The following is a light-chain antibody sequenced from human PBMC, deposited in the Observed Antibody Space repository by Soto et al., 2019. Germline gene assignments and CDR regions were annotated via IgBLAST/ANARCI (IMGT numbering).Light chain of an antibody. CDR3: KQYNTFST. J-gene: IGKJ1*01. CDR1: QSISTW. Sequence: DIQMTQSPSTLSASVGDRVTITCRASQSISTWLAWYQQKPGKAPKPLIFDASTLQSGVPSRFSGSGSGTEFTLTISSLQPDDFATYYCKQYNTFSTFGQGTKVDIK. V-gene: IGKV1-5*01. CDR2: DAS.